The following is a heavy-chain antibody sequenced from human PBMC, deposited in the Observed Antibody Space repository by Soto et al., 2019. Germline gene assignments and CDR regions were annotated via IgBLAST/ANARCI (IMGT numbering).Heavy chain of an antibody. Sequence: SETLSLTCTVSGGSISSYYWSWIRQPPGKGLEWIVYIYYSGSTNYNPSLTSRVTISVDTSKNQSSLRLSSVTAADTAVYYCARGTMDSGYVYDYRGQGTLVTLSS. J-gene: IGHJ4*02. CDR1: GGSISSYY. CDR2: IYYSGST. V-gene: IGHV4-59*01. D-gene: IGHD5-12*01. CDR3: ARGTMDSGYVYDY.